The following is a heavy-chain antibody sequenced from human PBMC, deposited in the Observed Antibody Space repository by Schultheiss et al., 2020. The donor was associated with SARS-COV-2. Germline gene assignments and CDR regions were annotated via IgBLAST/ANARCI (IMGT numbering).Heavy chain of an antibody. CDR1: GFTFRNYW. CDR2: IKSKTDGGLI. Sequence: GGSLRLSCAASGFTFRNYWMDWVRQAPGKGLEWFGRIKSKTDGGLIEYTAPVKGRFTISRDDSKNTLYLQMNSLRTEDTAVYYCTTDAVSGGFWGQGTLVTVSS. CDR3: TTDAVSGGF. J-gene: IGHJ4*02. V-gene: IGHV3-15*01. D-gene: IGHD6-19*01.